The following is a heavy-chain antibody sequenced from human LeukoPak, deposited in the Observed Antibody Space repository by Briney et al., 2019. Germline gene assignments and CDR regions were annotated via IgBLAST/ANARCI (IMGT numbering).Heavy chain of an antibody. J-gene: IGHJ3*02. Sequence: PSETLSLTCTVSGVSISSSTYYWGWIRQPPGKGLEWIGSISYSVSTYYNPSLKSRVTISVDTSKNQFSLRLSSVTAADTAVYYCARRRTTLYSYGPHDAFDIWGQGTMVTVSS. CDR2: ISYSVST. D-gene: IGHD5-18*01. CDR1: GVSISSSTYY. CDR3: ARRRTTLYSYGPHDAFDI. V-gene: IGHV4-39*01.